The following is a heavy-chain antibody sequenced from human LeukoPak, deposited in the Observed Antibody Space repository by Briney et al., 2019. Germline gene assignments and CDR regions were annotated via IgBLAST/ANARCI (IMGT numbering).Heavy chain of an antibody. Sequence: PGGSLRLSCAASGFTFSDHYMDWVRQAPGKGLEWVSAISGSGGSTYYADSVKGRFTISRDNSKNTLYLQMNSLRAEDTAVYYCAKDSDYDSSGHFDYWGQGTLVTVSS. CDR2: ISGSGGST. J-gene: IGHJ4*02. D-gene: IGHD3-22*01. V-gene: IGHV3-23*01. CDR1: GFTFSDHY. CDR3: AKDSDYDSSGHFDY.